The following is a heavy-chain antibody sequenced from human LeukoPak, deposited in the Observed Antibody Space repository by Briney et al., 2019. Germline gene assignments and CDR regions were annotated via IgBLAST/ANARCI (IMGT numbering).Heavy chain of an antibody. V-gene: IGHV3-53*04. CDR3: ARDYDYGDYPGY. CDR1: GFTVSNNY. J-gene: IGHJ4*02. CDR2: IYSGGST. Sequence: GGSLRLSCAASGFTVSNNYMNWVRQAPGKGLEWVSVIYSGGSTYYADSVKGRFTISRYNSNNTLYLQMNSLRDEDTAVYYCARDYDYGDYPGYWGQGTLVTVSS. D-gene: IGHD4-17*01.